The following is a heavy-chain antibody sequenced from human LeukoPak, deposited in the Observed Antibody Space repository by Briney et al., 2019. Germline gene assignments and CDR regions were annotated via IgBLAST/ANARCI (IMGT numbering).Heavy chain of an antibody. Sequence: GASPKISCQGSGYSFTSYWIAWVRHMPGKGLEWMGTSYPGDSDARYSPSFQGQVTISADKSIRTAYLSWTSLKASDSAMFYCARIDGSGSYYNDYYFVYWGQGTLVTVSS. D-gene: IGHD3-10*01. CDR2: SYPGDSDA. V-gene: IGHV5-51*01. CDR1: GYSFTSYW. J-gene: IGHJ4*02. CDR3: ARIDGSGSYYNDYYFVY.